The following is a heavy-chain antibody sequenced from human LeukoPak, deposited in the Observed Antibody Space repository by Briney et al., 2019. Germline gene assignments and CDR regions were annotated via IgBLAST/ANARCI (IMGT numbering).Heavy chain of an antibody. Sequence: GGSLRLSCAASGFTFSSYSMNWVRQAPGKGLEWVSSISSSSSYIYYADSVKGRFTISRDNAKNSLYLQMNSLRAEDTAVYYCARARGAARRGLYYYYMDVWGKGTTVTVSS. V-gene: IGHV3-21*01. CDR2: ISSSSSYI. D-gene: IGHD6-6*01. CDR1: GFTFSSYS. J-gene: IGHJ6*03. CDR3: ARARGAARRGLYYYYMDV.